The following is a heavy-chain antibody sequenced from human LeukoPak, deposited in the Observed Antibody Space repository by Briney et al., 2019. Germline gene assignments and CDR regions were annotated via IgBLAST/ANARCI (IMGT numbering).Heavy chain of an antibody. CDR1: GYTFTSYD. Sequence: ASVKVSCKASGYTFTSYDINWVRQATGQGLEWMGWMNPNSGNTGYAQKFQGRVTMTRNTSISTAYMELSSLRAEDTAVYYCARGGDYYGSSGSRGFDYWGQGTLVTVSS. V-gene: IGHV1-8*01. CDR2: MNPNSGNT. J-gene: IGHJ4*02. D-gene: IGHD3-22*01. CDR3: ARGGDYYGSSGSRGFDY.